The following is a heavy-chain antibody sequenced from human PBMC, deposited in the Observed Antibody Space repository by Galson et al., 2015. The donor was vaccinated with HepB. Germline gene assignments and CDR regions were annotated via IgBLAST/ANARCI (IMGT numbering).Heavy chain of an antibody. CDR2: IIPIFGTA. Sequence: SVKVSCKASGSTFSSYAISWVRQAPGQGLEWMGGIIPIFGTANYAQKFQGRVTITADESTSTAYMELSSLRSEDTAVYYCARGKTTYSSGWYYFDYWGQGTLVTVSS. D-gene: IGHD6-19*01. CDR3: ARGKTTYSSGWYYFDY. J-gene: IGHJ4*02. V-gene: IGHV1-69*13. CDR1: GSTFSSYA.